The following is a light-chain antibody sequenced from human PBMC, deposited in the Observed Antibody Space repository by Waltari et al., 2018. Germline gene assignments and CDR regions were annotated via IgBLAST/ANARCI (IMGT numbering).Light chain of an antibody. CDR3: LKTSSWPPVLT. CDR2: DAS. V-gene: IGKV3-11*01. CDR1: QSINSN. J-gene: IGKJ4*01. Sequence: EIVLTQSPATLSLSPGERATLACRASQSINSNVAWYQQKRGQAPRLLIYDASSRATGIPARFSGSGSGTDFNLTISSLEPEDFAFYYCLKTSSWPPVLTFGGGTRVEIK.